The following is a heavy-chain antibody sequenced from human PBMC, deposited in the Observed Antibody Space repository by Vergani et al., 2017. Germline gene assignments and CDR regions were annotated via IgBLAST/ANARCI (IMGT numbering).Heavy chain of an antibody. V-gene: IGHV3-23*01. Sequence: EVQLLESGGNLVQPGGSLRLSCAASGFTFTNFAMTWVRQAPGEGLEWVSGISGSGGLTYYADSVKGRFTISRDNSKNTMFLQMNNLRAEDTAVYYCAKDNVPGYYESSGFCDYWGQGTLVTVSS. CDR2: ISGSGGLT. D-gene: IGHD3-22*01. J-gene: IGHJ4*02. CDR3: AKDNVPGYYESSGFCDY. CDR1: GFTFTNFA.